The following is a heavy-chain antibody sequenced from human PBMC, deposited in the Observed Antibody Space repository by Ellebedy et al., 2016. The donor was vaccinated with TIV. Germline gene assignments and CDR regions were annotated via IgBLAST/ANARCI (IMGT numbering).Heavy chain of an antibody. CDR3: ATGARSEGGY. V-gene: IGHV3-7*01. J-gene: IGHJ4*02. D-gene: IGHD2-15*01. Sequence: GESLKISCAVSGFTFSDHYMNWVRQAPGKGLEWVANIKEDGSRTSYVDSVRGRFTISRDNAKNSLYLQMNSLRAEDTAVYYCATGARSEGGYWGQGTLVTVSS. CDR1: GFTFSDHY. CDR2: IKEDGSRT.